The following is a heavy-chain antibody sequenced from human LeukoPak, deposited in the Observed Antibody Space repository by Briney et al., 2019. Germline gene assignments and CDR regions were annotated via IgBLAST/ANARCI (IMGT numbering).Heavy chain of an antibody. CDR1: GYTLTELS. V-gene: IGHV1-24*01. CDR3: ATDRVGATQVDAFDI. CDR2: FDPEDGET. D-gene: IGHD1-26*01. Sequence: ASVKVSCKVSGYTLTELSMHWVRQAPGKGREGMGGFDPEDGETIYAQKFQGRVTMTEDTSTDTAYMELSSLRSEDTAVYYCATDRVGATQVDAFDIWGQGTMVTVSS. J-gene: IGHJ3*02.